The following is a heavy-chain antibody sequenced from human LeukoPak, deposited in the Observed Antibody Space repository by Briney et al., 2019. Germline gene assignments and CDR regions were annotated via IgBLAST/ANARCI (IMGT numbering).Heavy chain of an antibody. Sequence: SETLSLTCTVSGGSISSYYWSWIRQPPGKGLEWIGYIYYSGSTNYNPSLKSRVTISVDTSKNQFSLELSSVTAADTAVYYCARYDRVAFDIWGQGTMVTVSS. CDR3: ARYDRVAFDI. J-gene: IGHJ3*02. CDR2: IYYSGST. CDR1: GGSISSYY. V-gene: IGHV4-59*01. D-gene: IGHD3-22*01.